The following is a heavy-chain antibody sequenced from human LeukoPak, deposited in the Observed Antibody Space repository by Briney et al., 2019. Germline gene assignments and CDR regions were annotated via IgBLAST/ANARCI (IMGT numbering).Heavy chain of an antibody. CDR3: AKRGVVIRVILVGFHKEAYYFDS. Sequence: GGSLRLSCAVSGITLSNYGMSWVRQAPGKGLEWVAGIGGSGGRTNYADSVKGRFTISRDNPKNTLYLQMNSLRAEDTAVYFCAKRGVVIRVILVGFHKEAYYFDSWGQGALSSSPQ. D-gene: IGHD3-22*01. V-gene: IGHV3-23*01. J-gene: IGHJ4*02. CDR2: IGGSGGRT. CDR1: GITLSNYG.